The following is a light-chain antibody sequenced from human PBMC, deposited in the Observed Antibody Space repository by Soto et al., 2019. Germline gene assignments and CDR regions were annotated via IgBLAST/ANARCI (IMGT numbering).Light chain of an antibody. CDR2: SNT. CDR3: AAWDDSLNGVV. CDR1: SSNIGSHT. J-gene: IGLJ2*01. Sequence: QSVLTQPPSASGTPGQTIAISCSGGSSNIGSHTVNWYQQLPGTAPRLLIYSNTQRPSGVPDRFPGSKSGTSASLAISGLQSEYEGDYYCAAWDDSLNGVVFGGGTKLTVL. V-gene: IGLV1-44*01.